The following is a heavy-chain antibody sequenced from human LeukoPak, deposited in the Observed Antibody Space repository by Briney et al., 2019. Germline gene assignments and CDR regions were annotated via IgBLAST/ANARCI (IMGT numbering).Heavy chain of an antibody. CDR3: ARTRYCSGGSCYEVLGWFDP. CDR1: GSSISSGSYY. V-gene: IGHV4-61*02. CDR2: IYTSGST. Sequence: SETLSLTCTVSGSSISSGSYYWSWIRQPAGKGLEWIGRIYTSGSTNYNPSLKSRVTISVDTSKNQFSLKLSSVTAADTAVYYCARTRYCSGGSCYEVLGWFDPWGQGTLVTVSS. J-gene: IGHJ5*02. D-gene: IGHD2-15*01.